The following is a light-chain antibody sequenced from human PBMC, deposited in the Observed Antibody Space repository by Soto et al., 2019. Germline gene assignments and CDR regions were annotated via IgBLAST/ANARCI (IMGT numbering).Light chain of an antibody. CDR3: QSYDSSLRGV. Sequence: QSVLTQPPSVSGAPGQRVTISCTGSSSNIGAGYDVHWYQQLPGTAPKLLIYGNSKRPSGVPDRFSGSKSGTSASLAITGLQEEDEADYYCQSYDSSLRGVFGGGTQLTVL. CDR1: SSNIGAGYD. J-gene: IGLJ3*02. CDR2: GNS. V-gene: IGLV1-40*01.